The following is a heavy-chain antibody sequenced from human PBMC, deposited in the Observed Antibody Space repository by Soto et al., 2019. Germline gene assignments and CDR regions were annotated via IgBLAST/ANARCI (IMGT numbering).Heavy chain of an antibody. V-gene: IGHV3-30*18. D-gene: IGHD1-26*01. J-gene: IGHJ4*02. CDR1: GFTFSSYG. Sequence: QVQLVESGGGVVQPGRSLRLSCAASGFTFSSYGMHWVRQAPGKGLEWVAVISYDGSNKYYADSVKGRFTISRDNSKNRLYVQMNSLRAEETAVYYCAKEKGGSFRPFDYWGQGTLVTVSS. CDR3: AKEKGGSFRPFDY. CDR2: ISYDGSNK.